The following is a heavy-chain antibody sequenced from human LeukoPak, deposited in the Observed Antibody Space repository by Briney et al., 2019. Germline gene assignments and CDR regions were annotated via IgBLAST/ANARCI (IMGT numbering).Heavy chain of an antibody. CDR1: GFTFSSYS. Sequence: PGGSLRLSCAASGFTFSSYSMNWVRQAPGKGLEWVSSISSSSSYIYYADSVKGRFTISRDNAKNSLYLQMNSLRAEDTAVYYCARDYSSGGYGGDYWGQGPRVTVSS. J-gene: IGHJ4*02. CDR3: ARDYSSGGYGGDY. CDR2: ISSSSSYI. D-gene: IGHD6-19*01. V-gene: IGHV3-21*01.